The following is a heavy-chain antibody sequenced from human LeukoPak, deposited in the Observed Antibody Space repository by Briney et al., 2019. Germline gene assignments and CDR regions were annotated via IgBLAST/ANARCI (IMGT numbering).Heavy chain of an antibody. Sequence: SETLSLTCTVSGGSISSYHWSWIRQPAGQGLEWIGRIYTNADTKYNPSLKSRVTMTVDTSKHQLPLKVRSVTAADTAVYYCARAAAAAGGQYFDYWGQGTVVTVSS. CDR2: IYTNADT. D-gene: IGHD6-13*01. J-gene: IGHJ4*02. CDR1: GGSISSYH. CDR3: ARAAAAAGGQYFDY. V-gene: IGHV4-4*07.